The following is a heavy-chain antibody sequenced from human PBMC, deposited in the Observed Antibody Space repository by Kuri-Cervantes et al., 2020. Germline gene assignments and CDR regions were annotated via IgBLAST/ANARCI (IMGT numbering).Heavy chain of an antibody. J-gene: IGHJ4*02. CDR3: ASGIYGGKDY. D-gene: IGHD4-23*01. CDR2: ISNSGDTI. Sequence: GGSLRLSCAASGFIFSAYEMNWVRQAPGKGLDWASYISNSGDTIYYADSVKGRFTISRDNAKNSLYLQMNSLRADDTAVYYCASGIYGGKDYWGQGTLVTVSS. V-gene: IGHV3-48*03. CDR1: GFIFSAYE.